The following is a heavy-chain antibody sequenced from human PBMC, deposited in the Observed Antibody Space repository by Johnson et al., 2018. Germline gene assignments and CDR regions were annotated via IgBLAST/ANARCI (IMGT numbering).Heavy chain of an antibody. J-gene: IGHJ3*02. CDR2: IRKQDGIEK. CDR1: GFAFSSYV. CDR3: ATESDGASAFEI. D-gene: IGHD2-2*01. Sequence: EVQLVESGGGLVQPGGSLRPSCAASGFAFSSYVLHWVRRAPGKGLEWVANIRKQDGIEKYYVDSVKGRFTISRDNAKNSLFLQMNSLGVEDTAVYYCATESDGASAFEIWGQGTMVTVSS. V-gene: IGHV3-7*04.